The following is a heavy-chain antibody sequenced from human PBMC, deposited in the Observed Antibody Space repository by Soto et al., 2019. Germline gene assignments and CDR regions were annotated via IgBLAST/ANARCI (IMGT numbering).Heavy chain of an antibody. CDR3: ARGRYFATTHRQWWYFDS. D-gene: IGHD1-1*01. Sequence: QVELMQSGPEVKRPGTSVKVSCKASGYTFITSGINWVRQTPGQALEWVGWISPANGDKKYAQKFKDRVTLTSETSTDTVYMELTNLRSDDTAVYFCARGRYFATTHRQWWYFDSWGRGTPVTVSS. CDR1: GYTFITSG. J-gene: IGHJ2*01. CDR2: ISPANGDK. V-gene: IGHV1-18*01.